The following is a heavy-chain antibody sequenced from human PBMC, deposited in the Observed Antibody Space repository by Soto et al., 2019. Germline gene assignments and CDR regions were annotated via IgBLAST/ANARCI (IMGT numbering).Heavy chain of an antibody. V-gene: IGHV3-30*03. CDR1: GFTFSSYG. CDR3: TGEVASGY. J-gene: IGHJ4*02. D-gene: IGHD2-8*02. Sequence: GGSLRLSCAASGFTFSSYGMHWVRQAPGKGLEWVAVMSKDGNVKYYAESVKGRFTISRDNSKNTLYLQMNSLGAEDTAAYYCTGEVASGYWGQGTLVTVSS. CDR2: MSKDGNVK.